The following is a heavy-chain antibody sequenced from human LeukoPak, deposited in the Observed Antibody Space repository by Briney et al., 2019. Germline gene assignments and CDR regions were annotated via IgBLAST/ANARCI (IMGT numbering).Heavy chain of an antibody. CDR1: DDSISSGDYY. Sequence: SETLSLTCTVSDDSISSGDYYWSWIRQPPGKGLEWIGYIYYSGSTYYNPSLKSRVTISIDTSKKQFSLNLSSVTAADTAVYYCARARDTDNWFDPWGQGTLVTVSS. V-gene: IGHV4-30-4*08. CDR2: IYYSGST. J-gene: IGHJ5*02. D-gene: IGHD5-18*01. CDR3: ARARDTDNWFDP.